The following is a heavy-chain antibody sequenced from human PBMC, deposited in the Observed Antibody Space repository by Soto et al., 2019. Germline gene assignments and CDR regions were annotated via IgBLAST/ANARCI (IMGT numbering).Heavy chain of an antibody. CDR2: VSGGGIT. V-gene: IGHV3-23*01. CDR1: GFTFSSHD. J-gene: IGHJ4*02. Sequence: EVHLLESGGGLVQPGGSLRLSCSASGFTFSSHDMIWVRQAPGKGLEWVSGVSGGGITSYADSEKGRFTISRDKSRNTLYLQMNSLRVEDTAVYYCVKGFWGDYWGQGPLVTVSS. D-gene: IGHD3-16*01. CDR3: VKGFWGDY.